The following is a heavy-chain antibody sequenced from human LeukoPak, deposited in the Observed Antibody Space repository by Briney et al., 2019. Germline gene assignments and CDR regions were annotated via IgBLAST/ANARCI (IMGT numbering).Heavy chain of an antibody. CDR1: GDSISTSNSY. J-gene: IGHJ4*02. D-gene: IGHD6-6*01. CDR3: ASLAREEQLAPGNFDY. CDR2: IYYSGNT. V-gene: IGHV4-39*07. Sequence: PSETLSLTCTVSGDSISTSNSYWGWIRRPPGKGLEWIGSIYYSGNTYYNASLKSRVTISVDTSKNQFSLKLSSVTAADTAVYYCASLAREEQLAPGNFDYWGQGTLVTVSS.